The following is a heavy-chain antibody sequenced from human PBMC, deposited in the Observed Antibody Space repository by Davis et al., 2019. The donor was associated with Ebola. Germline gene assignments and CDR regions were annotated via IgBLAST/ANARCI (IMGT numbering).Heavy chain of an antibody. J-gene: IGHJ4*02. CDR1: RFIFRHYW. V-gene: IGHV3-7*03. CDR3: ARDRGGSYYCDS. CDR2: IKEDGSEK. Sequence: PGGSLRLSCVASRFIFRHYWMTWVRQAPGKGLEWVATIKEDGSEKYYVDSVKGRFTISRDNAKNSLYLQMNSLRVEDTAVYYCARDRGGSYYCDSWGQGTLVTVSS. D-gene: IGHD1-26*01.